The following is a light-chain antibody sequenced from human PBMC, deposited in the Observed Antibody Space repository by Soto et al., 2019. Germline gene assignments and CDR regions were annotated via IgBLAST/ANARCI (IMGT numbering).Light chain of an antibody. V-gene: IGLV2-14*01. CDR1: SSDVGGYNY. Sequence: QSALTQPASVSGSPGQSITISCTGTSSDVGGYNYVSWYQQHPGKAPKLMIYEVRNRPSGVSNRFSGSKSGNTASLTISGLQAEDEADYYCSSYTSSSTLVFGTGTKV. CDR3: SSYTSSSTLV. J-gene: IGLJ1*01. CDR2: EVR.